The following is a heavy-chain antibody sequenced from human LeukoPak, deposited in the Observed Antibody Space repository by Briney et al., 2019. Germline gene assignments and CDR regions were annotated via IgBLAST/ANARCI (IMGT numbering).Heavy chain of an antibody. Sequence: GESLKISCQGSGYSFTTSWIAWVRQMPGKGLEWMGIIYPGDSDTRYSPSFQGQVTISADKSISTAYLQWSSLKASDTAIYYCARQRITIFGSPSGWFDPWGQGTLVTVSS. CDR1: GYSFTTSW. J-gene: IGHJ5*02. CDR2: IYPGDSDT. D-gene: IGHD3-3*01. CDR3: ARQRITIFGSPSGWFDP. V-gene: IGHV5-51*01.